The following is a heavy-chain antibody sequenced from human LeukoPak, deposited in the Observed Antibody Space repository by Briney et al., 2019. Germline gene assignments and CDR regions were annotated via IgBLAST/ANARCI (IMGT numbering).Heavy chain of an antibody. J-gene: IGHJ4*02. D-gene: IGHD6-13*01. CDR1: GFTFSSYW. CDR3: ARVGIAAAGSY. V-gene: IGHV3-74*01. CDR2: INSDGSST. Sequence: GGSLRLSCAASGFTFSSYWMHWVRQAPGKGLVWVSRINSDGSSTSYADSVKGRFTIYRDNAKNTLYLQMNSLRAEDTAVYYCARVGIAAAGSYWGQGTLVTVSS.